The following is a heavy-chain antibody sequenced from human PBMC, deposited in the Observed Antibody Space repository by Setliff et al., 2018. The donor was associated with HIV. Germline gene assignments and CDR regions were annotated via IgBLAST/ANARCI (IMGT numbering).Heavy chain of an antibody. CDR2: ISYSGST. D-gene: IGHD3-3*01. J-gene: IGHJ3*02. Sequence: ASETLSLTCTVSGGSISSFFWSWIRQPPGKGLEWIGHISYSGSTNYNPSLKSRVTISVDTSKNQFSLKLTSVTAADTAIYYCARVPRITTLRNAFDIWGQGTMVTVSS. CDR3: ARVPRITTLRNAFDI. CDR1: GGSISSFF. V-gene: IGHV4-59*08.